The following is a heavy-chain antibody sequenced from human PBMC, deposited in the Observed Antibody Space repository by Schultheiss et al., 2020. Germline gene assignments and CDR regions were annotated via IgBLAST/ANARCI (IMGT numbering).Heavy chain of an antibody. J-gene: IGHJ5*02. CDR3: ARGPEYGDYARYNWFDP. CDR2: TYHSGST. CDR1: GRSISSSRYY. D-gene: IGHD4-17*01. Sequence: SQTLSLTCTVPGRSISSSRYYWGRIRQSPGQGLEWLGSTYHSGSTYYNPSLKSRVTISVDTSKNQFSLKLSSVTAADTAVYYCARGPEYGDYARYNWFDPWGEGALVTVSS. V-gene: IGHV4-39*07.